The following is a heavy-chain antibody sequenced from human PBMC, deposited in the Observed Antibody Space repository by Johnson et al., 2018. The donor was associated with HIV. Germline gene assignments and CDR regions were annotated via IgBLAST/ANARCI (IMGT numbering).Heavy chain of an antibody. D-gene: IGHD6-6*01. V-gene: IGHV3-7*01. CDR1: GITFSAYW. J-gene: IGHJ3*02. CDR2: IKQDGREK. Sequence: VQLVESGGGLVQPEGSLRLSCAASGITFSAYWMTWVRQAPGKGLEWVAKIKQDGREKYYVDSVKGRFTISRDTSTNTLYLQVNSLRAEDTAVYYCARDQEQLVPWDAFDIWGQGTMVTVSS. CDR3: ARDQEQLVPWDAFDI.